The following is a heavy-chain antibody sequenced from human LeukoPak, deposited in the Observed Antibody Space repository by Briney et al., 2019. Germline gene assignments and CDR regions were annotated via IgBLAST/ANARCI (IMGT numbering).Heavy chain of an antibody. J-gene: IGHJ4*02. CDR1: GYSFTSYW. Sequence: GESLKISFKGSGYSFTSYWIGWVRPMPGKGLEWMGIIYPGDSDTRYSPSFQGQVTISADKSISTAYLQWSSLKASDTAMYYCARYNTERRITMVRGAGDYWGQGTLVTVSS. CDR3: ARYNTERRITMVRGAGDY. CDR2: IYPGDSDT. D-gene: IGHD3-10*01. V-gene: IGHV5-51*01.